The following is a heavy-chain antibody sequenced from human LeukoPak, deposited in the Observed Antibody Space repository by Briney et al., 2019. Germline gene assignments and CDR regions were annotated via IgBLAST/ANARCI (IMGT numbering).Heavy chain of an antibody. CDR3: ATYYYGSGSYYPYAFDI. CDR1: GYTFTGYY. D-gene: IGHD3-10*01. Sequence: ASVKVSCKASGYTFTGYYMHWVRQAPGQGLEWMGRIIPILGIANYAQKFQGRVTMTEDTSTDTAYMEPSSLRSEDTAVYYCATYYYGSGSYYPYAFDIWGQGTMVTVSS. V-gene: IGHV1-69*02. CDR2: IIPILGIA. J-gene: IGHJ3*02.